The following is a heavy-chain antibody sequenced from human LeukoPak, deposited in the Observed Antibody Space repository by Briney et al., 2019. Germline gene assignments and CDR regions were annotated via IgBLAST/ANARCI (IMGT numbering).Heavy chain of an antibody. Sequence: GGSLRLSCAASGFTFSDYYMSWIRQAPGKGLEWVSYISSSGSTIYYADSVKGRFTISRDNAKNSLYLQMNSLRAEDTAVYHCARVRDYGDCYFDYWGQGTLVTVSS. V-gene: IGHV3-11*04. CDR3: ARVRDYGDCYFDY. D-gene: IGHD2-21*01. CDR2: ISSSGSTI. CDR1: GFTFSDYY. J-gene: IGHJ4*02.